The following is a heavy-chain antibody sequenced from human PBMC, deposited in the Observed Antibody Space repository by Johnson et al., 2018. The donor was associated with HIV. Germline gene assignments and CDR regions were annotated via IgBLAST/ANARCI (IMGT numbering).Heavy chain of an antibody. D-gene: IGHD3-22*01. V-gene: IGHV3-30*04. Sequence: QVQLVESGGGVVQPGRSLRLSCAASGFTFSSYAMHWVRQAPGKGLEWVAVISYDGSNKYYADSVKGRFTISRDNAKNSLYLQMNSLRAEDTAVYYCARDPYFYDSSAYWVAYVFDIWGQGTMVTVSS. CDR2: ISYDGSNK. CDR1: GFTFSSYA. CDR3: ARDPYFYDSSAYWVAYVFDI. J-gene: IGHJ3*02.